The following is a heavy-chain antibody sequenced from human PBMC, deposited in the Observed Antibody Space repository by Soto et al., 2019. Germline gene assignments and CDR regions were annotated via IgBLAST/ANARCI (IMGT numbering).Heavy chain of an antibody. CDR3: ARRYCRAERCNGNDGFDV. CDR2: MSNNGITQ. D-gene: IGHD1-1*01. J-gene: IGHJ3*01. V-gene: IGHV3-30*04. Sequence: GGSLRLSCAVSGFSFRTSVIHWVRQAPGKGLEWVAVMSNNGITQFYANSVKGRFSVSRDNSKSTTYLQMDSLRTEDTALYYRARRYCRAERCNGNDGFDVWGQGTMVTVSS. CDR1: GFSFRTSV.